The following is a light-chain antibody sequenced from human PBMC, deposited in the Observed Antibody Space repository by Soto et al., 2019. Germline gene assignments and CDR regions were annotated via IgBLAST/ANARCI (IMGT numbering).Light chain of an antibody. V-gene: IGLV1-44*01. CDR3: AAWDASLNGVI. J-gene: IGLJ2*01. CDR1: SSNIGSHT. CDR2: SNN. Sequence: QSVLTQPPSASGTPGQRITISCSGSSSNIGSHTVNWHQQVPGTAPKLLIYSNNERPSGVPDRFSGSTSGTSASLAISGLQSGDEADDYCAAWDASLNGVIFGGGTKLTVL.